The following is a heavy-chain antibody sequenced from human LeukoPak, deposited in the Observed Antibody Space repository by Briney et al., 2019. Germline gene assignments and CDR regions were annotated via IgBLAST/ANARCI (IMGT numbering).Heavy chain of an antibody. J-gene: IGHJ4*02. Sequence: GGSLRLSCAASGFTFSSYAMSWVRQAPGKGLEWVSAIRDSGSSTHYADSVKGRFTTSRDNSKNTLFLQMNSLRAEDTAIYYFAKYGPQDSGSSHFDYWGQGALVTVSS. CDR1: GFTFSSYA. D-gene: IGHD1-26*01. CDR2: IRDSGSST. V-gene: IGHV3-23*01. CDR3: AKYGPQDSGSSHFDY.